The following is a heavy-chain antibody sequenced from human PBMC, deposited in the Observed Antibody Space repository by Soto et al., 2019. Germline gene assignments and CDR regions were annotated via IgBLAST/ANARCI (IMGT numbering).Heavy chain of an antibody. V-gene: IGHV2-5*02. CDR1: GFSLNTSEVG. Sequence: QITLKESGPTLVKPTQTLTLTCTFSGFSLNTSEVGVGWIRQSPGKALEWLALIYWDDDKRYSPSLKSRLTITNDTTKNQVVLTMTNMDPVDTATYFCAHRPEMHVGYTFDSWGQGNLVIVSS. CDR2: IYWDDDK. CDR3: AHRPEMHVGYTFDS. D-gene: IGHD5-12*01. J-gene: IGHJ4*02.